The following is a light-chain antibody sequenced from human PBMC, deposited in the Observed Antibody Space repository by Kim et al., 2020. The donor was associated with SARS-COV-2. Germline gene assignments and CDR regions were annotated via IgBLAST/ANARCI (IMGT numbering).Light chain of an antibody. Sequence: QSVLTQPPSASGTPGQRVTISCSYIGRNFVFWYQQVPGTAPKVLIYRHDQRPSGVPDRFSCSKSGTSASLAITGLRSEDEADSYCATWYASGGGWV. CDR2: RHD. CDR1: SYIGRNF. CDR3: ATWYASGGGWV. J-gene: IGLJ3*02. V-gene: IGLV1-47*01.